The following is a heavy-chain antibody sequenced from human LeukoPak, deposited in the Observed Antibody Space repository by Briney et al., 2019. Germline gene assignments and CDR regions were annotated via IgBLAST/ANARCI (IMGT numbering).Heavy chain of an antibody. J-gene: IGHJ3*02. V-gene: IGHV4-38-2*02. CDR2: IYQSGHT. Sequence: SETLSLTCSVSDYSINSGYYWGWIRQPPGKGLEWIASIYQSGHTYYNPSLKSRVTISVDTSKSQFSLELNSVIAADTAVYYCARQVATKGEWAFDIWGQGTLVTVSS. D-gene: IGHD5-12*01. CDR1: DYSINSGYY. CDR3: ARQVATKGEWAFDI.